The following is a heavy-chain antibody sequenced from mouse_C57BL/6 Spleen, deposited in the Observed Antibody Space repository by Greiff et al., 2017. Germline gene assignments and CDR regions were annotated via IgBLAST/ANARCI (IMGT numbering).Heavy chain of an antibody. CDR2: IRLKSDNYAT. Sequence: EVQGVESGGGLVQPGGSMKLSCVASGFTFSNYWMNWVRQSPEKGLEWVAQIRLKSDNYATNYAEAVKGRFTISRDDSKSSVFLQTNNLRAEDTGIYYCTRDGYFDYWGQGTTLTVSS. V-gene: IGHV6-3*01. D-gene: IGHD2-3*01. CDR3: TRDGYFDY. CDR1: GFTFSNYW. J-gene: IGHJ2*01.